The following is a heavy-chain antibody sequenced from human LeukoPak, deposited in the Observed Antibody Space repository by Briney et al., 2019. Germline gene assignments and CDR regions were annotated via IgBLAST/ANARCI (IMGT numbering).Heavy chain of an antibody. D-gene: IGHD2-21*02. V-gene: IGHV1-24*01. CDR3: ATKVTAILASRRYYFDY. J-gene: IGHJ4*02. Sequence: ASVKVSCKASGYTFTGYYMHWVRQAPGKGLEWMGGFDPEDGETIYAQKFQGRVTMTEDTSTDTAYMELSSLRSEDTAVYYCATKVTAILASRRYYFDYWGQGTLVTVSS. CDR2: FDPEDGET. CDR1: GYTFTGYY.